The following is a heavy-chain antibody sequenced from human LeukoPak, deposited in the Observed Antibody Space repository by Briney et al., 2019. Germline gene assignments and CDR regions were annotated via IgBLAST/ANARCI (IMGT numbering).Heavy chain of an antibody. D-gene: IGHD3-16*01. J-gene: IGHJ4*02. CDR1: GFIFSSYW. V-gene: IGHV3-7*01. Sequence: GGSLRLSCAASGFIFSSYWMTWVRQAPGKGLEWVANIKQAGSENSYVDSVKGRFTISRDNAKNSLYLQINSLRAEDTAVYYCARIRGDYYLDYWGQGTLVSVSS. CDR2: IKQAGSEN. CDR3: ARIRGDYYLDY.